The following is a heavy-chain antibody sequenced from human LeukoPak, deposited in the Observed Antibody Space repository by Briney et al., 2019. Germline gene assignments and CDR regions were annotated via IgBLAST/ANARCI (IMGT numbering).Heavy chain of an antibody. CDR1: GYTFTSYG. CDR3: ARVGYDFWSGYPQRFDP. Sequence: ASEKVSCKASGYTFTSYGISWVRQAPGQGLEWMGWISAYNGNTNYAQKLQGRVTMTTDTSTSTAYMELRSLRSDDTAVYYCARVGYDFWSGYPQRFDPWGQGTLVTVSS. D-gene: IGHD3-3*01. CDR2: ISAYNGNT. J-gene: IGHJ5*02. V-gene: IGHV1-18*01.